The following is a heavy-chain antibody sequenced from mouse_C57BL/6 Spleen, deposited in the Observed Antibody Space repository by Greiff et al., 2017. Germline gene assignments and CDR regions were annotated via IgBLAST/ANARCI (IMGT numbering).Heavy chain of an antibody. J-gene: IGHJ4*01. CDR3: ARVTGTIYYAMDY. CDR1: GYTFTSYW. D-gene: IGHD4-1*01. Sequence: VQLQQSGAELVMPGASVKLSCKASGYTFTSYWMHWVKQRPGQGLEWIGEIDPSDSYTNYNQKFKGKSTLTVDKSSSTAYMQLSSLTSEDSAVYYCARVTGTIYYAMDYWGQGTSVTVSS. V-gene: IGHV1-69*01. CDR2: IDPSDSYT.